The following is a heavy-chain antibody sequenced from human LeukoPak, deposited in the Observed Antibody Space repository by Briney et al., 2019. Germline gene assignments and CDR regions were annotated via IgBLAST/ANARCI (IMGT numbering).Heavy chain of an antibody. CDR3: AKDWQYCSSVSCYAGGPAC. V-gene: IGHV3-33*06. Sequence: GGSLRLSCAASGFTFSSYGMHWVRQAPGKGLEWVAIIWYDGSKKYYADSVKGRFTISRDNSKNTLYLQMNSLRGEDTALYYCAKDWQYCSSVSCYAGGPACWGQGTLVTVSS. J-gene: IGHJ4*02. CDR1: GFTFSSYG. CDR2: IWYDGSKK. D-gene: IGHD2-2*01.